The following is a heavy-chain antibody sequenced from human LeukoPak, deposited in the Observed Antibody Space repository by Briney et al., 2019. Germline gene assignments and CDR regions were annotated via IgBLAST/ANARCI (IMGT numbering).Heavy chain of an antibody. D-gene: IGHD3-16*01. Sequence: GGSLRLSCAASGFTFSSYGMHWVREAPGKGLEWVAVIWYDGSNKYYADSVKGRFTISRDNSKNTLYLQMNSLRAEDTAVYYCARGGMSNWFDPWGQGTLVTVSS. CDR1: GFTFSSYG. CDR2: IWYDGSNK. V-gene: IGHV3-33*01. CDR3: ARGGMSNWFDP. J-gene: IGHJ5*02.